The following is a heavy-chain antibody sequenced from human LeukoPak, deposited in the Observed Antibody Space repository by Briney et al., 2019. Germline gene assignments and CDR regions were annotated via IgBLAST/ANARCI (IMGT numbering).Heavy chain of an antibody. CDR3: ARNRYYYGSGSYGVPNWFDP. Sequence: SETLSLTCTVSGGSISSYYWSWIRQPPGKGLEWIGYIYYSGSTNYNPSLKSRVTISVDTSKNQFSLKLSSVTAADTAVYFCARNRYYYGSGSYGVPNWFDPWGQGTLVTVSS. CDR1: GGSISSYY. CDR2: IYYSGST. D-gene: IGHD3-10*01. V-gene: IGHV4-59*01. J-gene: IGHJ5*02.